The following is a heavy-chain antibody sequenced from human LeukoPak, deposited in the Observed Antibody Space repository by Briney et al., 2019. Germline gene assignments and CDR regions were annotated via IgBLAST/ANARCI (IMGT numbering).Heavy chain of an antibody. D-gene: IGHD3-3*01. CDR2: VSSSGGST. Sequence: GGSLRLSCAASGFTFSSYAMSWVRQAPGKGLEWVSVVSSSGGSTYYADSVKGRFSISRDNSKNTLYLQMNSLRAEDSGVYYCARDRSLYYDFWSGSEYWGQGTLVTVSS. J-gene: IGHJ4*02. CDR3: ARDRSLYYDFWSGSEY. V-gene: IGHV3-23*01. CDR1: GFTFSSYA.